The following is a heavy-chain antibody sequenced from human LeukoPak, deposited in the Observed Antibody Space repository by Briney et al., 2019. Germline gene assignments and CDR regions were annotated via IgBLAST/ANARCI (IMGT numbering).Heavy chain of an antibody. Sequence: GGSLRLSCAASGFTFDDYAMHWVRQAPGKGLEWVSGISWNSGSIGYADSVKGRFTISRDNSKNTLYLQMNSLRAEDTAVYYCASRGSGWYYFDYWGQGTLVTVSS. CDR2: ISWNSGSI. CDR1: GFTFDDYA. CDR3: ASRGSGWYYFDY. V-gene: IGHV3-9*01. D-gene: IGHD6-19*01. J-gene: IGHJ4*02.